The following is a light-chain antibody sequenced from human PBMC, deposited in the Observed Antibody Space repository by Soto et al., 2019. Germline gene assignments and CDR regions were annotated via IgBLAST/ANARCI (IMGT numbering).Light chain of an antibody. CDR3: QQRSNWVS. CDR2: DAS. CDR1: QSVSSY. J-gene: IGKJ4*01. V-gene: IGKV3-11*01. Sequence: EIVLTQSPATLSLPPGERATLSCRASQSVSSYLAWYQQKPGQAPRLLIYDASNRATGIPARFSGSGSGTDFTLTIRCLEPEDFAVYYCQQRSNWVSFGGGTKVEIK.